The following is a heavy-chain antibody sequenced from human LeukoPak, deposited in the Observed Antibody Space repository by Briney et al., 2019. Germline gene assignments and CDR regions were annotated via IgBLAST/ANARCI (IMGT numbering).Heavy chain of an antibody. CDR2: IYPGDSDT. CDR1: GYSFTTYW. CDR3: ARQPTTDIVVVPAPFDY. J-gene: IGHJ4*02. D-gene: IGHD2-2*01. Sequence: GESLKISCKGSGYSFTTYWIGWVRQMPGKGLEWMGIIYPGDSDTRYSPSFQGQVTISADKSISTAYLQWSSLKASDTAMYYCARQPTTDIVVVPAPFDYWGQGTLVTVSS. V-gene: IGHV5-51*01.